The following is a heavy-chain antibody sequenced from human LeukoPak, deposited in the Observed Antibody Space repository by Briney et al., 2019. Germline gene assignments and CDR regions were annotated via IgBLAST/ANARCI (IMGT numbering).Heavy chain of an antibody. CDR2: IKQDGSEK. J-gene: IGHJ3*02. CDR1: GFTFSSYW. CDR3: ARDVPPAIHSGYDRSDAFDI. Sequence: PGGSLRLSCAASGFTFSSYWMSWVCQAPGKGLEWVANIKQDGSEKYYVDSVKGRFTISRDNAKNSLYLQMNSLRAEDTAVYYCARDVPPAIHSGYDRSDAFDIWGQGTMVTVSS. V-gene: IGHV3-7*01. D-gene: IGHD5-12*01.